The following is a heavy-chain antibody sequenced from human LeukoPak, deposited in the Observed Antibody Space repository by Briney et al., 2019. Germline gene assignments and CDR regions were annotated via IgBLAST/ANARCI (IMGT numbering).Heavy chain of an antibody. V-gene: IGHV1-2*06. CDR3: ANSGFITMVRGVPFDY. D-gene: IGHD3-10*01. J-gene: IGHJ4*02. CDR2: INPNSGGT. CDR1: GYTFTGYY. Sequence: ASVKVSRKASGYTFTGYYMHWVRQAPGQGLEWMGRINPNSGGTNYAQKFQGRVTMTRDTSISTAYMELSRLRSDDTAVYYCANSGFITMVRGVPFDYWGQGTLVTVSS.